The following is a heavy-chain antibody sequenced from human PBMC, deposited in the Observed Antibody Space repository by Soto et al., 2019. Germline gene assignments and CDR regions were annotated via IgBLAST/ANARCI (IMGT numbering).Heavy chain of an antibody. CDR3: ARGVDFRGSGSSDYFDY. V-gene: IGHV4-59*13. CDR1: GGSISSYY. J-gene: IGHJ4*02. CDR2: IYYSGST. D-gene: IGHD3-10*01. Sequence: SETLSLTCTVSGGSISSYYWSWIRQPPGKGLEWIGYIYYSGSTNYNPSLKRRVTISVDTSKNQFSLKLSSVTAADTAVYYCARGVDFRGSGSSDYFDYWCQGTLVTVSS.